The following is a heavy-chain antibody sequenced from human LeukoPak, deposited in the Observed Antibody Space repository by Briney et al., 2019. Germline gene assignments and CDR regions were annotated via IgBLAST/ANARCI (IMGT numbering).Heavy chain of an antibody. CDR1: GGSISIHY. V-gene: IGHV4-59*11. Sequence: SETLSLTCTVSGGSISIHYWTWIRQPPGKGLEWIGSIYYTGSTNYNPSLKSRVTISVDTSKNQFSLKLSSVTAADTAVYYCARLYSSSSGWFDPWRQGTLVTVSS. J-gene: IGHJ5*02. CDR2: IYYTGST. D-gene: IGHD6-6*01. CDR3: ARLYSSSSGWFDP.